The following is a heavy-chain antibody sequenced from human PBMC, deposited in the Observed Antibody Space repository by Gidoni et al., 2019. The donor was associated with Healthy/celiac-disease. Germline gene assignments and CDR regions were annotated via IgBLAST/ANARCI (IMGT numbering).Heavy chain of an antibody. CDR1: GFSFDDYA. CDR2: ISWNSGSI. V-gene: IGHV3-9*01. Sequence: EVQLVESGGGLVQPGRSLSISCAASGFSFDDYAMHWVRQAPGKGLELVSGISWNSGSIGYADSVKGRFTISRDNAKNSLYLQMNSLRAEDTALYYCAKGDGGSYHIFDYWGQGTLVTVSS. J-gene: IGHJ4*02. D-gene: IGHD1-26*01. CDR3: AKGDGGSYHIFDY.